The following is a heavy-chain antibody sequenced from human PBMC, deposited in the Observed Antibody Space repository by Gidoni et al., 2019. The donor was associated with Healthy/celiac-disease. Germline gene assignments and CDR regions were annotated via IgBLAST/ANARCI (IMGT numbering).Heavy chain of an antibody. V-gene: IGHV1-46*01. Sequence: QVQLVQSGAEVKKPGASVKVSCKAPGYTFTCYYMHWVRQSPGQGLEWMGIINPSGGSTSYAQKFQGRVTMTRDTSTSTVYMELSSLRSEDTAVYYCARGDDFWSGYDYYYYYGMDVWGQGTTVTVSS. CDR1: GYTFTCYY. CDR3: ARGDDFWSGYDYYYYYGMDV. J-gene: IGHJ6*02. CDR2: INPSGGST. D-gene: IGHD3-3*01.